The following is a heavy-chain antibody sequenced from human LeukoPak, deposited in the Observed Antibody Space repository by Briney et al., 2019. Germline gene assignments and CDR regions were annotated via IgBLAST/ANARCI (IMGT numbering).Heavy chain of an antibody. D-gene: IGHD5-18*01. CDR2: IYSSGST. CDR1: GGSISSYF. CDR3: ATDVGYSYGSFDY. V-gene: IGHV4-4*07. J-gene: IGHJ4*02. Sequence: PSETLSLTCTVSGGSISSYFWTWIRQPAGKGLEWIGRIYSSGSTNYNPSLKSRVTMSVDTSKNQFSLKLSSVTAADTALYYCATDVGYSYGSFDYWGQGTLSPSPQ.